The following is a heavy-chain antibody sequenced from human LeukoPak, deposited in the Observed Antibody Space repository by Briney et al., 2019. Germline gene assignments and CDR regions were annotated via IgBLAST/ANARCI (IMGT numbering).Heavy chain of an antibody. CDR2: ISTSGST. V-gene: IGHV4-4*09. J-gene: IGHJ4*02. D-gene: IGHD3-22*01. Sequence: SETLSLTCAVSAASIRNYYWSWIRQAPGKGLEWIGYISTSGSTNYNPSLKCRFSISLDTSKNRCYLNLNFVTAADTAVYYCASPRSGYRYTFDYWGQGALVTVSS. CDR1: AASIRNYY. CDR3: ASPRSGYRYTFDY.